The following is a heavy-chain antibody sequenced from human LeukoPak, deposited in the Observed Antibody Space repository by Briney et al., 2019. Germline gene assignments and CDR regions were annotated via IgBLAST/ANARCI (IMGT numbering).Heavy chain of an antibody. CDR2: IIPIFGTA. D-gene: IGHD3-22*01. V-gene: IGHV1-69*13. CDR1: GGTSSSYA. Sequence: SVKVSCKASGGTSSSYAISWVRQAPGQGLEWMGGIIPIFGTANYAQKFQGRVTITADESTSTAYMELSSLRSEDTAVYYCARDKSYYDSSAPPGTIDPWGQGTLVTVSS. J-gene: IGHJ5*02. CDR3: ARDKSYYDSSAPPGTIDP.